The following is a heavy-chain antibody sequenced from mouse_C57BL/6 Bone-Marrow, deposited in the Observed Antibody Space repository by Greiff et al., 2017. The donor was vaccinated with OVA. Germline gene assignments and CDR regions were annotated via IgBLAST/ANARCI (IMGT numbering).Heavy chain of an antibody. J-gene: IGHJ4*01. CDR3: ARNYGYDAMDY. Sequence: VKLQESGAELARPGASVKLSCKASGYTFTSYGISWVKQRTGQGLEWIGEIYPRSGNTYYNEKFKGKATLTADKSSSTAYMELRSLTSEDSAVYFCARNYGYDAMDYWGQGTSVTVSS. CDR1: GYTFTSYG. CDR2: IYPRSGNT. V-gene: IGHV1-81*01. D-gene: IGHD1-1*02.